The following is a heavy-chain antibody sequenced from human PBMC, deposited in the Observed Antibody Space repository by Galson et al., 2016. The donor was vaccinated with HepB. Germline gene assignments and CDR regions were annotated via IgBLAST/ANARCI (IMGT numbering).Heavy chain of an antibody. CDR2: VLASGNT. CDR1: GGSLNSNRYL. D-gene: IGHD3-16*01. J-gene: IGHJ3*01. CDR3: ASREFGRPFDV. V-gene: IGHV4-61*02. Sequence: TLSLTCTLSGGSLNSNRYLWTFIRQPAGKRLEWVGRVLASGNTLATPSLRSRVTMSIDTSSNRFYLRLISVTAADAAVYYCASREFGRPFDVWGQGSVVSVSS.